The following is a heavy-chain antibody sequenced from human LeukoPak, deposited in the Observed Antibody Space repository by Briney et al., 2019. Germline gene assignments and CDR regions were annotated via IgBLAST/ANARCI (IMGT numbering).Heavy chain of an antibody. CDR3: ASSAALIAVAGTRDY. V-gene: IGHV1-2*06. CDR2: INPSSGGT. D-gene: IGHD6-19*01. Sequence: ASVKVSCKASGYTFTGYYMHWVRQAPGQGLEWMGRINPSSGGTNYAQKFQGRVTMTRDTSISTAYMELSRLRSDDTAVYYCASSAALIAVAGTRDYWGQGTLVTVSS. J-gene: IGHJ4*02. CDR1: GYTFTGYY.